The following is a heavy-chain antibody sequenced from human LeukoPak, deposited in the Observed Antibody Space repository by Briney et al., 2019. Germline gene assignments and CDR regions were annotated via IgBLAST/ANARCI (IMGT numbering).Heavy chain of an antibody. Sequence: GGSLRLSCAASGFTFSSYGMHWVRQAPGKGLEWVAFIRYDGSNKYYADSVKGRFTISRDNSKNTLYLQMNSLRAEDTAVYYCAKALLYYYDSSTAFDYWGQGTLVTVSS. CDR2: IRYDGSNK. J-gene: IGHJ4*02. CDR1: GFTFSSYG. CDR3: AKALLYYYDSSTAFDY. V-gene: IGHV3-30*02. D-gene: IGHD3-22*01.